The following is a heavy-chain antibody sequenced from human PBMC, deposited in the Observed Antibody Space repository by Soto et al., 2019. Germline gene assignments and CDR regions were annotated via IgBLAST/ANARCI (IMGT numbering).Heavy chain of an antibody. V-gene: IGHV4-59*01. CDR2: IYYSGST. Sequence: KGMEWIGYIYYSGSTNYNPSLKSRVTISVDTSKNQFSLKLSSVTAADTAVYYCARRRDDILTGFPYYYYYYMDVWGKGTTVTVSS. J-gene: IGHJ6*03. D-gene: IGHD3-9*01. CDR3: ARRRDDILTGFPYYYYYYMDV.